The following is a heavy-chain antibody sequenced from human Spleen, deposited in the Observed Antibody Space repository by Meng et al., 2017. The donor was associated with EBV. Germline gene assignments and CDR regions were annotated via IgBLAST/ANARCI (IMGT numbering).Heavy chain of an antibody. CDR1: GFSLDTSGVA. D-gene: IGHD6-13*01. CDR3: VHTSTPSSWQPDF. CDR2: IYWDDDK. J-gene: IGHJ4*02. V-gene: IGHV2-5*02. Sequence: QNPLKELVPSLRKPPQTLTLTCTFSGFSLDTSGVAVGWIRQPPGKPLEWLALIYWDDDKRYSPSLENRLTITRGTSRNQVVLTITNVDPADTGTYFCVHTSTPSSWQPDFWGQGILVTVSS.